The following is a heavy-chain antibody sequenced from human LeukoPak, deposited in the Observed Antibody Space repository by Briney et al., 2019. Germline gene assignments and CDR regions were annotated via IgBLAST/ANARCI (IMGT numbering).Heavy chain of an antibody. Sequence: GGSLRLSCAASGFNFRTYWMHWVRQAPGKGLVWVSRINSYGSNTTYADSVKGRFTVSRDNAMNTLYLQMHSLRAEDTALYFCARGYGADVWGKGTMVTVSS. CDR2: INSYGSNT. CDR3: ARGYGADV. V-gene: IGHV3-74*01. CDR1: GFNFRTYW. J-gene: IGHJ6*04.